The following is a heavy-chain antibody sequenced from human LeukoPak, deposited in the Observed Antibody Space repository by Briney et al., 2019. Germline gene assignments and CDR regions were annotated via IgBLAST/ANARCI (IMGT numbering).Heavy chain of an antibody. Sequence: GGSLRLSCAPSGFTFSSLAMTCVRQAPGEGLEWGSSVSGSAGRTDYADSVKGRFTISRDNLKHTLYLQMNGLRAEDTAVYYCAKNRGHCVDGVCHNYYYMDVWGRGTTVTVSS. CDR1: GFTFSSLA. J-gene: IGHJ6*03. D-gene: IGHD2-8*02. CDR2: VSGSAGRT. V-gene: IGHV3-23*01. CDR3: AKNRGHCVDGVCHNYYYMDV.